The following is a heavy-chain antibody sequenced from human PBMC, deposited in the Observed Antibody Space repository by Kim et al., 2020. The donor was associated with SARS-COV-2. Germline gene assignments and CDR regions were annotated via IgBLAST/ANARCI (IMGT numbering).Heavy chain of an antibody. J-gene: IGHJ4*02. CDR2: VNAANDET. CDR1: GYTFKSYP. D-gene: IGHD4-4*01. V-gene: IGHV1-3*01. CDR3: ARDMNPTVYDY. Sequence: ASVKVSCKASGYTFKSYPIHWLRQAPGQRLEWMGWVNAANDETQYSQKFQGRVTITRDTSANTAYMDLRSLTFEDTAIYYCARDMNPTVYDYWGQGTLVTVSS.